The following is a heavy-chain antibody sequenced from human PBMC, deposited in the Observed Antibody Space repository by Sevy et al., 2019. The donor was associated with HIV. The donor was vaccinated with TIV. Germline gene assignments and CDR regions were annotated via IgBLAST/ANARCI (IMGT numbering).Heavy chain of an antibody. CDR1: GFTFGDYA. J-gene: IGHJ4*02. CDR2: IRSKDDGGAT. Sequence: GGSLRLSCTGSGFTFGDYAMSWFRQAPGMGLEWVGFIRSKDDGGATEYAASVKGRFTMSRYDSKSIADLQMNSLKTEDTAVYYCTRGYYYDSSGYSDYWGQGTLVTVSS. V-gene: IGHV3-49*03. CDR3: TRGYYYDSSGYSDY. D-gene: IGHD3-22*01.